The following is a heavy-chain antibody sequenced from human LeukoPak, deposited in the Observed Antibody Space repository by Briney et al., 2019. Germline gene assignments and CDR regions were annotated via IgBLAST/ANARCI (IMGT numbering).Heavy chain of an antibody. CDR3: ARDSGIAVAGFDP. Sequence: GGSLRLSCAASGFTFSSYSMNWVRQAPGKGLEWVSVMYSGGSTYYADSVKGRFTISRDNSKNTLYLQMNSLRVEDTAVYYCARDSGIAVAGFDPWGQGTLVTVSS. D-gene: IGHD6-19*01. J-gene: IGHJ5*02. CDR2: MYSGGST. V-gene: IGHV3-53*01. CDR1: GFTFSSYS.